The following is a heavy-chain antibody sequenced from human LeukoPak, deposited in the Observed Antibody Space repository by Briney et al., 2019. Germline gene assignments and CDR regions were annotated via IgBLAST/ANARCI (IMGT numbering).Heavy chain of an antibody. CDR2: IRKKANSYTT. CDR3: ARDRSASNHGYSYVY. J-gene: IGHJ4*02. D-gene: IGHD3-10*01. V-gene: IGHV3-72*01. CDR1: GFTFSDHY. Sequence: GGSLRLSCAASGFTFSDHYMDWVRQAPGKGLEWVGRIRKKANSYTTEYAASVKGRFTISRDDSDNSLYLQMNSLKTEDTAMYFCARDRSASNHGYSYVYWGQGTLVSVSS.